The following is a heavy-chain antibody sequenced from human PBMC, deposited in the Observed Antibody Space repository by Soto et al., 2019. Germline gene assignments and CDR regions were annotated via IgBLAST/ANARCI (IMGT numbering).Heavy chain of an antibody. CDR2: INSDGSRT. CDR1: GFTFNNYW. D-gene: IGHD2-15*01. V-gene: IGHV3-74*01. CDR3: ARGLRNYYGTDV. Sequence: PGGSXRLSCAAAGFTFNNYWMHWVRQVPGKGLVWVSRINSDGSRTSYADSGEGRFTISRDNAKNTLYLQMNSLGAEDTAVYYCARGLRNYYGTDVWGQGTTVTVSS. J-gene: IGHJ6*02.